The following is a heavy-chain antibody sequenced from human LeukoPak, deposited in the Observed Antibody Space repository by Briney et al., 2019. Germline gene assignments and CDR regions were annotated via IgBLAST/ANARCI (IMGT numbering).Heavy chain of an antibody. Sequence: SETLSLTCTVSGGSISSYYWSWIRQPPGKGLEWIGYIYYSGSTNYNPSLKSRVTISVDTSRNQFSLKLSSVTAADTAVYYCARSRRWWFQDWFDRWGQGTLVTVSS. V-gene: IGHV4-59*01. J-gene: IGHJ5*02. D-gene: IGHD2-15*01. CDR2: IYYSGST. CDR3: ARSRRWWFQDWFDR. CDR1: GGSISSYY.